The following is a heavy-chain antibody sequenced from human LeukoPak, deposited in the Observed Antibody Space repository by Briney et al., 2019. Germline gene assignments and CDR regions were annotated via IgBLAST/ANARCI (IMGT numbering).Heavy chain of an antibody. CDR1: GFTVSSTY. Sequence: GGSLRLSCAASGFTVSSTYMSWVRRAPGKGLEWVPAISGSGGSTYYADSVKGRFTISRDNSKNTLYLQMNSLRAEDTAVYYCAKVVAAKVIDYWGQGTLVTVSS. D-gene: IGHD2-15*01. V-gene: IGHV3-23*01. J-gene: IGHJ4*02. CDR2: ISGSGGST. CDR3: AKVVAAKVIDY.